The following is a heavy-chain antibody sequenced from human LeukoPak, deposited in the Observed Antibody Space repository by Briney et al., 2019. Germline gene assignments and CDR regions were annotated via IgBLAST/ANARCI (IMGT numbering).Heavy chain of an antibody. CDR3: ARCGGNCYPIDY. J-gene: IGHJ4*02. CDR2: IYHSGST. D-gene: IGHD2-15*01. V-gene: IGHV4-30-2*01. CDR1: GGSISSGGYS. Sequence: SETLSLTCAVSGGSISSGGYSWSWIRQPPGKGLEWIGYIYHSGSTYYNPSLKSRVTISVDRSKNQFSLKLSSVTAADTAVYYCARCGGNCYPIDYWGQGTLVTVSS.